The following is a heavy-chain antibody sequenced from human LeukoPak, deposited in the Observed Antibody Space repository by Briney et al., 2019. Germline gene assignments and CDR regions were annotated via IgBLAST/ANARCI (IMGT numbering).Heavy chain of an antibody. CDR2: ISAYNGNT. J-gene: IGHJ4*02. D-gene: IGHD3-22*01. CDR1: GYTFTSYG. Sequence: GASVKVSCKASGYTFTSYGISWVRQAPGQGLEWMGWISAYNGNTNYAQKLQGRVTMTTDTSTSTAYMELRSLRSDDTAVYYCARDQRYYDSSGPLGYWGQGTLATVSS. CDR3: ARDQRYYDSSGPLGY. V-gene: IGHV1-18*01.